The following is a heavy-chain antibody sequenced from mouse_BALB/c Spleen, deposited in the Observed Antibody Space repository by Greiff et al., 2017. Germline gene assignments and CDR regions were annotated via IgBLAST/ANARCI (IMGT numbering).Heavy chain of an antibody. V-gene: IGHV3-8*02. D-gene: IGHD2-1*01. Sequence: EVKLVESGPSLVKPSQTLSLTCSVTGDSITSGYWNWIRKFPGNKLEYMGYISYSGSTYYNPSLKSRISITRDTSKNQYYLQLNSVTTEDTATYYCARPIYYGNYWFAYWGQGTLVTVSA. CDR1: GDSITSGY. J-gene: IGHJ3*01. CDR3: ARPIYYGNYWFAY. CDR2: ISYSGST.